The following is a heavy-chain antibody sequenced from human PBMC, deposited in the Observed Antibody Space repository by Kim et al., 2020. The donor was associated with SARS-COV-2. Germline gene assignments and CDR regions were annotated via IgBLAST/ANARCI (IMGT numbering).Heavy chain of an antibody. J-gene: IGHJ4*02. CDR1: GYTFTSYA. D-gene: IGHD6-19*01. V-gene: IGHV1-3*01. CDR2: INAGNGNT. CDR3: ARVLKQLAVAGTAIGY. Sequence: ASVKVSCKASGYTFTSYAMHWVRQAPGQRLEWMGWINAGNGNTKYSQKFQGRVTITRDTTASTAYMELSSLRSEDTAVYYCARVLKQLAVAGTAIGYWGQGTLVTVSS.